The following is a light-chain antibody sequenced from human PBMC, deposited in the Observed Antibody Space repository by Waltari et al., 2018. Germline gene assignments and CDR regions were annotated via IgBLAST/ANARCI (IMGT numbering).Light chain of an antibody. CDR3: QVWDSNNGQSNWV. CDR1: NIENRR. V-gene: IGLV3-21*02. Sequence: SYVLTQPPSVSVAPGQTARLACGGENIENRRVHWSQQKPGQAPIMVIYDSRDRPSRIPERFSGSNSGTTATLTVSRVEAGDEADYFCQVWDSNNGQSNWVFGGGTRLTV. CDR2: DSR. J-gene: IGLJ3*02.